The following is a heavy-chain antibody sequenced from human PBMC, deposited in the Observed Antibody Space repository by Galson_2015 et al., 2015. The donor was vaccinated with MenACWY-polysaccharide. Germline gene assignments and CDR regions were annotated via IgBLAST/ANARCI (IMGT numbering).Heavy chain of an antibody. CDR3: ARLAVPGMLNWSHDP. CDR2: ISANTRST. V-gene: IGHV3-23*01. CDR1: GFSFSSDS. Sequence: SLRLSCAASGFSFSSDSMSWVRQAPGKGLEWVSSISANTRSTYYTDSVKGRFTISRDNSKNTLFLQMNSVRAEDTALYYCARLAVPGMLNWSHDPCGRGTLVSVSS. J-gene: IGHJ2*01. D-gene: IGHD6-19*01.